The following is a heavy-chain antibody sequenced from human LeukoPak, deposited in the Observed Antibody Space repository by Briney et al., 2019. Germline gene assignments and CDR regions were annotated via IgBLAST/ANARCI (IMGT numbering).Heavy chain of an antibody. CDR2: LYNSGST. V-gene: IGHV4-61*08. CDR3: ARGGFGVPFDY. CDR1: GGSISSGGYY. Sequence: PSETLSLTCAVSGGSISSGGYYWSWIRQPPGKGLEWIGYLYNSGSTRYNPSLRSRVTTSVDTSKSQFSLKLSSVTAADTAVYYCARGGFGVPFDYWGQGTLVTVSS. D-gene: IGHD3-3*01. J-gene: IGHJ4*02.